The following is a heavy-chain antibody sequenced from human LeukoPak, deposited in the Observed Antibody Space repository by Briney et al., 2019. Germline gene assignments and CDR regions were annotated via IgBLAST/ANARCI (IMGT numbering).Heavy chain of an antibody. Sequence: PGGSLRLSCAASGFTFSTYAMNWVRQAPGKGLEWVSTNHNGGNTYYADSVKGRITISRDNSKNTLYVQMNSLRAEDTAMYYCARDREGFGESYFDYWGQGALVTVSS. CDR2: NHNGGNT. J-gene: IGHJ4*02. CDR3: ARDREGFGESYFDY. CDR1: GFTFSTYA. D-gene: IGHD3-10*01. V-gene: IGHV3-23*01.